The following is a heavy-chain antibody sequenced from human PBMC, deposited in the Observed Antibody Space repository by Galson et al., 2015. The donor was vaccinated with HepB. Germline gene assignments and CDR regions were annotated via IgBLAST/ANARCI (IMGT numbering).Heavy chain of an antibody. V-gene: IGHV3-15*01. CDR1: GLSFRNAW. CDR2: IKSTTDGGTT. D-gene: IGHD4-17*01. CDR3: ATEVIYDYGDLRNWFDP. Sequence: SLRLSCAASGLSFRNAWMSWVRQAPGKGLEWVGRIKSTTDGGTTDYAAPVKGRFTISRDDSKNTRSLQMSSLKTADTAVYFCATEVIYDYGDLRNWFDPWGQGTLVTVSS. J-gene: IGHJ5*02.